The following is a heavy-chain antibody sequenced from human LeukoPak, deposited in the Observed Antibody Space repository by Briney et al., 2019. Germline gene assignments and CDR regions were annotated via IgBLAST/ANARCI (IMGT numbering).Heavy chain of an antibody. J-gene: IGHJ3*02. CDR1: GFTSSSYW. D-gene: IGHD3-10*01. CDR3: ARDRGWFGEFDAFDI. CDR2: INSDGSST. Sequence: GGSLRLSCAASGFTSSSYWMHWVRQAPGKGLVWVSRINSDGSSTSYADSVKGRFTISRDNAKNTLYLQMNSLRAEDTAVYYCARDRGWFGEFDAFDIWGQGTMVTVSS. V-gene: IGHV3-74*01.